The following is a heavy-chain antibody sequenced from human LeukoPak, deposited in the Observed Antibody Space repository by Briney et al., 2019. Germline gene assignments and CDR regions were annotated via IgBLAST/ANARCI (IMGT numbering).Heavy chain of an antibody. CDR3: TTDLWVYGSGSYHDY. J-gene: IGHJ4*02. V-gene: IGHV3-15*01. D-gene: IGHD3-10*01. CDR2: IKSKTDGGTT. CDR1: GFTFSNAW. Sequence: GGSLRLSCAASGFTFSNAWMSWVRQAPGKELEWVGRIKSKTDGGTTDYAPPVKGRFTISRDDSKNTLYLQMNSLKTEDTAVYYCTTDLWVYGSGSYHDYWGQGTLVTVSS.